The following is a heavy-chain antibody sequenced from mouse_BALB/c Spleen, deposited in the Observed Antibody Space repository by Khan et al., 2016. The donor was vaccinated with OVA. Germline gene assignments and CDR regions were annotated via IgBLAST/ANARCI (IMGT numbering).Heavy chain of an antibody. CDR3: ARDYGSLYWYFDV. CDR2: IYYSGTV. D-gene: IGHD1-1*01. J-gene: IGHJ1*01. Sequence: VQLKESGPGLVKPSQTVSLTCTVTGISITSGNYRWSWIRQFPGNKLEWIGNIYYSGTVTYNPSLTSRTTITSATSKNQFFLERNSLTAEDISPYYCARDYGSLYWYFDVWGAGTTVTVAS. V-gene: IGHV3-5*02. CDR1: GISITSGNYR.